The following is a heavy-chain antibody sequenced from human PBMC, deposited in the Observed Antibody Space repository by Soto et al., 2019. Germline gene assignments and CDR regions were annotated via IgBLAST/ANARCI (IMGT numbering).Heavy chain of an antibody. J-gene: IGHJ4*02. CDR2: IYYSGST. CDR3: ARRRISLRHFDC. CDR1: GGSISSSSYY. Sequence: QLQLQESGPGLVKPSETLSLTCTVSGGSISSSSYYWGWIRQPPGKGLEWIGSIYYSGSTYYNPSLKSRVPISVDTSKSQCSLRLSSVTAADTAVYYCARRRISLRHFDCWGQGTLVTVSS. D-gene: IGHD1-20*01. V-gene: IGHV4-39*01.